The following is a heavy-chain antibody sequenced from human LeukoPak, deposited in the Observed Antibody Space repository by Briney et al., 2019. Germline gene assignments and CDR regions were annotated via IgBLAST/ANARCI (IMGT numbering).Heavy chain of an antibody. CDR1: GFTFSSYW. CDR2: IKQDGSEK. D-gene: IGHD1-1*01. CDR3: ARDGALNWNDEFDY. V-gene: IGHV3-7*03. Sequence: SGGSLRLSCAASGFTFSSYWMSWVRQAPGKGLEWVANIKQDGSEKYYVDSVKGRFTISRDNAKNSLYLQMNSLRAEDTAVYYCARDGALNWNDEFDYRGQGTLVTVSS. J-gene: IGHJ4*02.